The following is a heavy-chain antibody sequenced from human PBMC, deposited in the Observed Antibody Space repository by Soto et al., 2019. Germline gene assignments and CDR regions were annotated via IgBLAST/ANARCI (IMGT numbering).Heavy chain of an antibody. CDR3: ARGHSIFYGMDV. CDR2: FSSSGTTI. V-gene: IGHV3-11*01. Sequence: QVQLVESGGGLVKPGGSLRLSCAASGFTFSDYYMNWIRQAPGKGLEWVSYFSSSGTTIYYADSVKGRFTISRDNAKNSLFLQMNSLRAEDTALYYCARGHSIFYGMDVWGQGTTVTVSS. D-gene: IGHD2-21*01. J-gene: IGHJ6*02. CDR1: GFTFSDYY.